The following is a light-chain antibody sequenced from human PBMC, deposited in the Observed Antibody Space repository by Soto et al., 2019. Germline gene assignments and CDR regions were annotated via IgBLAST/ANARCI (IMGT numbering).Light chain of an antibody. V-gene: IGLV2-14*01. Sequence: QSVLTQPASVSGSPGQSITISCTGTSNDVGGYNYVSWYQQQSGKAPKLMIHEVSNRPSGVSSRFSGSKSGNTASLTISGLQAEDEADYYCSSYTSSRAYVFGIGTKLTVL. CDR1: SNDVGGYNY. CDR2: EVS. CDR3: SSYTSSRAYV. J-gene: IGLJ1*01.